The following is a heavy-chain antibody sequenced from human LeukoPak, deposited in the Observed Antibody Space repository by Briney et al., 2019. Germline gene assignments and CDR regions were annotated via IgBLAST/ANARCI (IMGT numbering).Heavy chain of an antibody. J-gene: IGHJ6*02. D-gene: IGHD2-2*01. CDR3: ARDGIVVVPAATQHYYYGMDV. V-gene: IGHV4-34*01. CDR2: INHSGST. CDR1: GVSFSGYY. Sequence: PSETLSLTCAVYGVSFSGYYWSWIRQPPGKGLEWIGEINHSGSTNYNPSLKSRVTISVDTSKNQFSLKLSSVIAADTAVYYCARDGIVVVPAATQHYYYGMDVWGQGTTVTVSS.